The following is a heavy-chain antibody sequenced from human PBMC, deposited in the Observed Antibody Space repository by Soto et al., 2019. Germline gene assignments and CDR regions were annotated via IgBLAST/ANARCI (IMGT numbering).Heavy chain of an antibody. V-gene: IGHV3-30-3*01. D-gene: IGHD3-10*01. Sequence: QVQLVESGGGVVQPGRSLRLSCAASGFTFTGFAMYWVRQAPGKGLEWVAVTSFDGSNEYYADFVEGRFTISRDNSKNTLYLQMNSLRPEDTAVYYCPRVTGFYGSGEIDYWGQGTLVTVSS. CDR2: TSFDGSNE. J-gene: IGHJ4*02. CDR1: GFTFTGFA. CDR3: PRVTGFYGSGEIDY.